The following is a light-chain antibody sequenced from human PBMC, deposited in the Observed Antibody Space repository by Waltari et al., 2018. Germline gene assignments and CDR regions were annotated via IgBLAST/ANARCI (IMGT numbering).Light chain of an antibody. CDR3: MQGTHWPLT. J-gene: IGKJ4*01. CDR2: KVS. CDR1: QTPVYKDGVTY. V-gene: IGKV2-30*01. Sequence: DAVLTQSPLSLPVTLGQPASISCRSSQTPVYKDGVTYLNWFQQRPGQSPRRLIYKVSTRDSGVPDRFSGSGSGTDFTLKISRVEAEDVGVYYCMQGTHWPLTFGGGTKVEIK.